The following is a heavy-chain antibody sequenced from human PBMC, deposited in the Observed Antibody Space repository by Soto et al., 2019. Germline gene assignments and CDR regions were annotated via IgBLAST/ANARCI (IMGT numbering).Heavy chain of an antibody. V-gene: IGHV4-59*08. CDR1: GGSISSYY. J-gene: IGHJ6*02. CDR2: FYYSEST. CDR3: ARLGGHCSSSSCFGFYVMDV. D-gene: IGHD2-2*01. Sequence: PSETLSLTCTVSGGSISSYYWRWIRQPQGKGLEWIGNFYYSESTNYNPSLKSRVTISVDTAKNQFSLILTSVTAADTAVYYCARLGGHCSSSSCFGFYVMDVWGQGTTVTVSS.